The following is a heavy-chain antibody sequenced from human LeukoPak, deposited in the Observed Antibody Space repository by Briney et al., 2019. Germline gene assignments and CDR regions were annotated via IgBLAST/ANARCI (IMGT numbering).Heavy chain of an antibody. Sequence: PSETLSLTCTVSGGSISSYYWSWTRQPPGKGLEWIGVISYSGSTYYNPSLKSRVTISVDTSKSHFSLKLSSVTAADTAIYYCARLDKGNKAAHFDYWGQGTLVTVSS. D-gene: IGHD1/OR15-1a*01. CDR3: ARLDKGNKAAHFDY. V-gene: IGHV4-59*04. J-gene: IGHJ4*02. CDR1: GGSISSYY. CDR2: ISYSGST.